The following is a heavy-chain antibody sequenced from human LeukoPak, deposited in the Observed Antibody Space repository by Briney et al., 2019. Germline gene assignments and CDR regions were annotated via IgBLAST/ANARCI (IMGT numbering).Heavy chain of an antibody. CDR3: ARTVGYGDYHWFDP. CDR2: ISSMSSNI. Sequence: PGGSLRLSCAASGFTFSSYGMNWVRQAPGKGLEWVSYISSMSSNIYYADSVKGRFTISRDNSKNTLYLQMNSLRAEDTAVYYCARTVGYGDYHWFDPWGQGTLVTVSS. D-gene: IGHD4-17*01. J-gene: IGHJ5*02. CDR1: GFTFSSYG. V-gene: IGHV3-48*01.